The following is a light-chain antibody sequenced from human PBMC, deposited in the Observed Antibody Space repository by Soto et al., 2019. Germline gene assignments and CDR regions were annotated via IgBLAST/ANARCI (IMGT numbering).Light chain of an antibody. CDR1: SSDVGGYNY. Sequence: QSVLTQPASVSGSPGQSITISCTGTSSDVGGYNYVSWYQQHPGKAPKLMIYDVSNRPSGVSNRFSGSKSGNTAYLTISGLQAEDEADYYCSSYTISSTVVFGGGTKLTV. CDR3: SSYTISSTVV. V-gene: IGLV2-14*01. J-gene: IGLJ2*01. CDR2: DVS.